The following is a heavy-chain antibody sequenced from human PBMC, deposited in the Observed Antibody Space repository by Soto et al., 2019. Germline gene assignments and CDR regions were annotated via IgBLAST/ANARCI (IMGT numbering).Heavy chain of an antibody. D-gene: IGHD2-21*01. V-gene: IGHV1-69*13. CDR3: ARDSLWMYRLEVAWFGP. CDR2: IIPIFGTA. J-gene: IGHJ5*02. CDR1: GGTFSSYA. Sequence: SVKVSCKASGGTFSSYAISWVRQAPGQGLEWMGGIIPIFGTANYAQKFQGRVTITADESTSTAYMELSSLRSEDTAVYYCARDSLWMYRLEVAWFGPWGHGPLVPAPS.